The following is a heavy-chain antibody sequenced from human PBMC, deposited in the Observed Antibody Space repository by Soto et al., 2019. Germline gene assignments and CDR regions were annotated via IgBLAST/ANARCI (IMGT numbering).Heavy chain of an antibody. Sequence: QVQLVVSGGGVVKPGRSLRLSCAASGFSFNNYGMHWVRQAPGKGLEWVAIIWFDGSNANYVDSVKGRFTISRDNRKNILYLQMNSLRAEDTAVYYWVRAFEGGAFYISGQGTMVIVSS. V-gene: IGHV3-33*01. CDR1: GFSFNNYG. CDR3: VRAFEGGAFYI. D-gene: IGHD3-9*01. CDR2: IWFDGSNA. J-gene: IGHJ3*02.